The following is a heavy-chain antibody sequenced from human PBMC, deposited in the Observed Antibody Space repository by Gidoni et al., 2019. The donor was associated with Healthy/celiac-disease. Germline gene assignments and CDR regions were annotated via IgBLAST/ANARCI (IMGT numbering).Heavy chain of an antibody. CDR3: AHSKRTMIVVAHYNWFDP. CDR2: IYWNDDK. V-gene: IGHV2-5*01. D-gene: IGHD3-22*01. J-gene: IGHJ5*02. Sequence: QITLKESGPTPVKPTQTLTLTCTFAGSSLSTSGVGVGWIRQPPGKALEWLALIYWNDDKRYSPSLKSRLTITKDTSKNQVVLTMTNMDPVDTATYYCAHSKRTMIVVAHYNWFDPWGQGTLVTVSS. CDR1: GSSLSTSGVG.